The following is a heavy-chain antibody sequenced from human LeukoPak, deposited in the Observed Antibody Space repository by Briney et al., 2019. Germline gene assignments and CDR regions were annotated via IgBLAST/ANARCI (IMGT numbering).Heavy chain of an antibody. V-gene: IGHV4-31*03. D-gene: IGHD3-9*01. Sequence: SETLSLTCTVSGGSFSSGGYYWSWIRQHPGKGLEWIGYIYYSGSTYYNPSLKSRVTISVDTSKNQFSLKLSSVTAADTAVYYCARVLTGYYGDAFDIWGQGTMVTVSS. CDR3: ARVLTGYYGDAFDI. CDR1: GGSFSSGGYY. J-gene: IGHJ3*02. CDR2: IYYSGST.